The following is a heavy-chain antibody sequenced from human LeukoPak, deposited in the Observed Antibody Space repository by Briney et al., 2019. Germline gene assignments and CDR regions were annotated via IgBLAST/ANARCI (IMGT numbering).Heavy chain of an antibody. CDR1: GGSISSGGYY. Sequence: SETLSLTCTVSGGSISSGGYYWSWTRQHPGKGLEWIGYIYYSGSTYYNPSLKSRVTISVDTSKNQFPLKLSSVTAADTAVYYCARDASDSSGYYSGFDYWGQGTLVTVSS. J-gene: IGHJ4*02. V-gene: IGHV4-31*03. CDR3: ARDASDSSGYYSGFDY. CDR2: IYYSGST. D-gene: IGHD3-22*01.